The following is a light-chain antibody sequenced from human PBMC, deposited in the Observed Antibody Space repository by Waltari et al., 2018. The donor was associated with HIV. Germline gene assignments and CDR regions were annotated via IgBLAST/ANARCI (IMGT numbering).Light chain of an antibody. J-gene: IGLJ1*01. V-gene: IGLV2-23*02. CDR3: CSYAGSSRNV. CDR1: SSDVGNYNY. Sequence: QSALTQPASVSGSPGQSITISCTGTSSDVGNYNYISWYQQCPGKAPKLMIYHVTKRPSGISMRFSGSKSGNTASLIISGRQAEDEADYYCCSYAGSSRNVFGTGTKVTVL. CDR2: HVT.